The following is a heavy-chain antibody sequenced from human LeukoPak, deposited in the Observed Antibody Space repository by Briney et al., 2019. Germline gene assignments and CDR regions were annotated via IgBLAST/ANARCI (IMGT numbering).Heavy chain of an antibody. V-gene: IGHV4-59*01. CDR1: GGSISSYY. Sequence: SETLSLTCTVSGGSISSYYWSWIRQPPGKGLEWIGYIYYSGSTNYNPSLKSRVTISVDTSKNQFSLKLSSVTAADTAVYYCARSYREYSGYAIDYWGQGTLVTVSS. CDR3: ARSYREYSGYAIDY. D-gene: IGHD5-12*01. J-gene: IGHJ4*02. CDR2: IYYSGST.